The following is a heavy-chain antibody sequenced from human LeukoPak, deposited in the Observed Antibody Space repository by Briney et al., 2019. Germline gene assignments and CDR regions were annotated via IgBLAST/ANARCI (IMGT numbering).Heavy chain of an antibody. Sequence: PGGSLRLSCAASGFTFSSYAMHWVRQAPGKGLEWVAVISYDGSNKYYADSVKGRFTISRDNSKNTLYLQMNSLRAEDTAVYYSAREIYSSSWYSTIYYYYGMDVWGQGTTVTVSS. CDR1: GFTFSSYA. J-gene: IGHJ6*02. CDR2: ISYDGSNK. V-gene: IGHV3-30*01. CDR3: AREIYSSSWYSTIYYYYGMDV. D-gene: IGHD6-13*01.